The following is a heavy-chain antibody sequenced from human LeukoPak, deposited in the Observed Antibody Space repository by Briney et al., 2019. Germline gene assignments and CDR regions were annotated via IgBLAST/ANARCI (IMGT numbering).Heavy chain of an antibody. CDR2: LSGSGGTT. J-gene: IGHJ4*02. D-gene: IGHD1-26*01. CDR1: GFTFSFYG. CDR3: ARDRGGATLYFDY. V-gene: IGHV3-23*01. Sequence: GGSLRLSCAASGFTFSFYGMSWVRQAPGKGLEWVSALSGSGGTTYYADFMKGRFTISRDNSENTLYLQMNSLRAEDTAVYYCARDRGGATLYFDYWGQGTLVTVSS.